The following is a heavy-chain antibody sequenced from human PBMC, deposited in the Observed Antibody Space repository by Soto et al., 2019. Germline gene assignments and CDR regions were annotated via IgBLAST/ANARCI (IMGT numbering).Heavy chain of an antibody. Sequence: GGSLRLSCAASGFTFSNAWMNWVRQAPGKGLEWVGRIKSKTDGGTTDYAAPVKGRFTISRDDSKNTLYLQMNSLKTEDTAVYYCTTGSIAAAGTLYGYWGQGTLVTVSS. CDR2: IKSKTDGGTT. J-gene: IGHJ4*02. CDR3: TTGSIAAAGTLYGY. CDR1: GFTFSNAW. V-gene: IGHV3-15*07. D-gene: IGHD6-13*01.